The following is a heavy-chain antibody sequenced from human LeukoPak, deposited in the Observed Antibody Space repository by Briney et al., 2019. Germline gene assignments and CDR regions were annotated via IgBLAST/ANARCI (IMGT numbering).Heavy chain of an antibody. CDR3: ARERGYYDSSGYC. CDR1: GFTFSSYS. CDR2: IKQDGSEK. D-gene: IGHD3-22*01. J-gene: IGHJ3*01. V-gene: IGHV3-7*01. Sequence: GGSLRLSCAASGFTFSSYSMNWVRQAPGKGLEWVANIKQDGSEKYYVDSVKGRFTISRDNAKNSLYLQMNSLRAEDTAVYYCARERGYYDSSGYCWGQGTMVTVSS.